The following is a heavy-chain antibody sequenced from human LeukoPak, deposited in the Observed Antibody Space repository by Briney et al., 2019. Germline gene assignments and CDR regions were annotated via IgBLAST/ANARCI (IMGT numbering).Heavy chain of an antibody. CDR2: IYYSGST. D-gene: IGHD3-22*01. CDR3: ARSERDSSGYFLDAFDI. V-gene: IGHV4-59*08. Sequence: SETLSLTCTVSGGSISSYYWSWIRQPPGKGLEWIGYIYYSGSTNYNPSLKSRVTISVDTSKNQFSLKLSSVTAADTAVYYCARSERDSSGYFLDAFDIWGQGTMVTVSS. J-gene: IGHJ3*02. CDR1: GGSISSYY.